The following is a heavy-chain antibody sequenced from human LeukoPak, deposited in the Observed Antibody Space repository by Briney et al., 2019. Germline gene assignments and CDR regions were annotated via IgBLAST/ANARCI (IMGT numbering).Heavy chain of an antibody. CDR3: AREGYSSSWYEYYYGMDV. V-gene: IGHV3-30-3*01. D-gene: IGHD6-13*01. J-gene: IGHJ6*02. CDR1: GFTFYDYT. Sequence: GGSLRLSCAASGFTFYDYTMHWVRQAPGKGLEWVAVISYDGSNKYYADSVKGRFTISRDNSKNTLYLQMNSLRAEDTAVYYCAREGYSSSWYEYYYGMDVWGQGTTVTVSS. CDR2: ISYDGSNK.